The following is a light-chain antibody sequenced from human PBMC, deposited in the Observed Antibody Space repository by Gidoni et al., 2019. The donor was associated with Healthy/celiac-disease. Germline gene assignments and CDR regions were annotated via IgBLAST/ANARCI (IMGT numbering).Light chain of an antibody. CDR3: QQYYSTPT. CDR1: QSVLYSSNNKNY. J-gene: IGKJ1*01. Sequence: IVMTQSPDPLAVSLGERATINCKSSQSVLYSSNNKNYLAWYQQKPGQPPKLLIYWASTRESGVPDRFSGSGSGTDFTLTISSLQAEDVAVYYCQQYYSTPTFGQGTKVEIK. CDR2: WAS. V-gene: IGKV4-1*01.